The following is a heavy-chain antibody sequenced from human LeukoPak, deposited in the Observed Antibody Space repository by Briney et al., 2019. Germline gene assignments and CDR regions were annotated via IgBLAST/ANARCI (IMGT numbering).Heavy chain of an antibody. J-gene: IGHJ6*03. CDR1: GFTFDDYA. D-gene: IGHD3-10*01. Sequence: GGSLRLSCAASGFTFDDYAMHWVRQASGKGLEWVSGISWNSGTKGYADSVGGRFTISRDNAKNSLYLQMNSLRVEDTALYYCAKDKQGTNYYNYYMDVWGKGTTVTVSS. CDR2: ISWNSGTK. V-gene: IGHV3-9*01. CDR3: AKDKQGTNYYNYYMDV.